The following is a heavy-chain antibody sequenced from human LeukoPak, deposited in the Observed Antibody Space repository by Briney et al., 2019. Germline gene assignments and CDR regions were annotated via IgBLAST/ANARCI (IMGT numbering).Heavy chain of an antibody. J-gene: IGHJ6*04. CDR3: ARGGPRGSGSYYNPRYYGMDV. CDR1: GGPFSGYY. Sequence: SETLSLTCAVYGGPFSGYYWSWIRQPPGKGLEWIGEINHSGSTNYNPSLKSRVTISVDTSKNQFSLKLSSVTAADTAVYYCARGGPRGSGSYYNPRYYGMDVWGKGTTVTVSS. CDR2: INHSGST. D-gene: IGHD3-10*01. V-gene: IGHV4-34*01.